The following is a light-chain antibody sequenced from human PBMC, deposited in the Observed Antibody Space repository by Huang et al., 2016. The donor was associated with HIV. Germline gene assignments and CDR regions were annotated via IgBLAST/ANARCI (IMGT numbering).Light chain of an antibody. J-gene: IGKJ5*01. CDR2: DAS. CDR1: QSVSSSY. CDR3: QQYGSSPIT. V-gene: IGKV3D-20*01. Sequence: EIVLTQSPATLSLSPGERATLSCVASQSVSSSYVAWYQQKPGLAPRLLIYDASSRATGIPERVSGSGSGTDFTLTISRLEPEDFAVYYCQQYGSSPITFGQGTRLEIK.